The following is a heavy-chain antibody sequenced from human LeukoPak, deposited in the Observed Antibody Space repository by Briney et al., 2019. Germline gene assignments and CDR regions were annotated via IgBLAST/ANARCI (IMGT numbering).Heavy chain of an antibody. CDR2: IKQDGTEK. J-gene: IGHJ4*02. CDR3: AKAHSPQWELRQGY. Sequence: SGGSLRLSCAASGFTFSTYWMSWVRQAPGKGLEWVAVIKQDGTEKYYVDSVKGRFTISRDNAKNSLYLQMNSLTAGDTAVYYCAKAHSPQWELRQGYWGQGTLVTVSS. D-gene: IGHD1-26*01. V-gene: IGHV3-7*03. CDR1: GFTFSTYW.